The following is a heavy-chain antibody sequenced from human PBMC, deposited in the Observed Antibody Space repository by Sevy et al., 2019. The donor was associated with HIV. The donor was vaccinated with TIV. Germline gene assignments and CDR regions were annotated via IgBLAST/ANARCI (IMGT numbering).Heavy chain of an antibody. J-gene: IGHJ6*02. D-gene: IGHD3-3*01. V-gene: IGHV3-30-3*01. Sequence: GGSLRLSCAASGFTFSSYAMHWVRQAPGKGLEWVAVISYDGSNKYYADSVKGRFTISRDNSKNTLYLQMNSLRGEDTAVYYCARHPPRFYTARYYYYGMDVWGQGTTVTVSS. CDR2: ISYDGSNK. CDR1: GFTFSSYA. CDR3: ARHPPRFYTARYYYYGMDV.